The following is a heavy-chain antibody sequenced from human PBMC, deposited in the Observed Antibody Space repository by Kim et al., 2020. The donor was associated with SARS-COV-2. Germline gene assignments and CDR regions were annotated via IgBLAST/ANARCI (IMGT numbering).Heavy chain of an antibody. D-gene: IGHD3-3*01. Sequence: SETLSLTCAVFGGSFSDNHWTWVRQSPGKGLEWIGEISHSGNPNYNSSLKSRITMSIDTSKNQFSLKLSSVTAADTATYFCARGQRQGGTFDFWNGLFYWYYFMDVWGTGTTVTVSS. CDR3: ARGQRQGGTFDFWNGLFYWYYFMDV. V-gene: IGHV4-34*10. J-gene: IGHJ6*03. CDR1: GGSFSDNH. CDR2: ISHSGNP.